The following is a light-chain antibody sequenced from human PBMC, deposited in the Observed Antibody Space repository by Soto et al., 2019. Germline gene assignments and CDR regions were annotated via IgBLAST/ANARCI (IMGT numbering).Light chain of an antibody. CDR3: QAYDYSLTASV. CDR2: GNR. CDR1: TSNLGAGYD. J-gene: IGLJ3*02. Sequence: QSVLTQPPSVSVAPGQRVTISCTGNTSNLGAGYDVHWYQQLPGAAPKLVIFGNRNRPSGVPERFSGSKSGTSASLAITGLQAEDEADYYCQAYDYSLTASVSGGGTKLTVL. V-gene: IGLV1-40*01.